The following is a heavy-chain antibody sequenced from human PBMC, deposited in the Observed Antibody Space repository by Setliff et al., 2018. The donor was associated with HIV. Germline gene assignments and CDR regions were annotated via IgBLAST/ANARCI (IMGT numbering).Heavy chain of an antibody. J-gene: IGHJ4*02. V-gene: IGHV5-51*01. CDR1: GYDFTYNW. CDR2: IFPSDSDI. Sequence: GESLKISCKGSGYDFTYNWIAWVRKMPGKGLEWMGIIFPSDSDIKYSPSFQGQVTISADTSINTAYLQWSSLKASDTATYYCARRGHTTGVCLFDHWGQGTPVTVSS. D-gene: IGHD1-1*01. CDR3: ARRGHTTGVCLFDH.